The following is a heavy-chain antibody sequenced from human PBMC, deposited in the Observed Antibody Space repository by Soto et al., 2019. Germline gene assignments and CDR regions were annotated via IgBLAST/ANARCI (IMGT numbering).Heavy chain of an antibody. V-gene: IGHV4-39*01. J-gene: IGHJ3*02. D-gene: IGHD1-1*01. Sequence: QLQLQESGPGLVKPSETLSLTCTVSGGSISSSSYYWGWIRQPPGKGLEWIGSIYYSGSTYYNPSLKSRVTISVDTSKNQFSLKLSSVTAADTAVYYCARPLLERVAHDAFDIWGQGTMVTVSS. CDR2: IYYSGST. CDR1: GGSISSSSYY. CDR3: ARPLLERVAHDAFDI.